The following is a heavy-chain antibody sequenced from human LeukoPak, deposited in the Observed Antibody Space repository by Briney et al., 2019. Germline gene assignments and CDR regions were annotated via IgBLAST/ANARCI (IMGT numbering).Heavy chain of an antibody. D-gene: IGHD6-19*01. CDR1: GFTFSDYY. J-gene: IGHJ1*01. V-gene: IGHV3-11*01. CDR3: ARFETVAAKPIEH. Sequence: PGGSLRLSCAASGFTFSDYYMSWIRQAPGKGLEWISYISDSGNTIYYADSVKGRFTISRDNAKNSLYLQMNSLRAEDTAVYYCARFETVAAKPIEHWGPGTLVTVSS. CDR2: ISDSGNTI.